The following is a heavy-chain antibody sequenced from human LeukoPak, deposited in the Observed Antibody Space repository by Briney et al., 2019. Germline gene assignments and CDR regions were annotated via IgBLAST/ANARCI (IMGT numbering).Heavy chain of an antibody. V-gene: IGHV3-74*01. Sequence: PGGSLRLSCAASGFTFSSYWMHWVRQAPGKGLVWVSHINSDGSSTSYADSVKGRFTISRDNAKNTLYLQMSSLRAEDTAVYYCARVRGQLSFADGFDIWGQGTMATVSS. D-gene: IGHD3-16*02. CDR3: ARVRGQLSFADGFDI. CDR2: INSDGSST. J-gene: IGHJ3*02. CDR1: GFTFSSYW.